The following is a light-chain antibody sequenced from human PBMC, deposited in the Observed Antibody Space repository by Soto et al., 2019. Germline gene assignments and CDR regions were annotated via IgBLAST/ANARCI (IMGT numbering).Light chain of an antibody. V-gene: IGKV1-39*01. CDR2: AAS. Sequence: IXXXQSPSSLSASVGDRVTITCRXSEXXXRHLNWYQQKPGKAPKLLIYAASSLQNGVPSRFSGSGSGTDFTLTISNLQPEDFATYYCQQSYSTLSITFGQGTRLEIK. CDR3: QQSYSTLSIT. CDR1: EXXXRH. J-gene: IGKJ5*01.